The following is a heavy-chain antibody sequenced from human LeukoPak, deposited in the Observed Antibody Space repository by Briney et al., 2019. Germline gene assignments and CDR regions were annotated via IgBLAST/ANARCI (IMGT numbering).Heavy chain of an antibody. D-gene: IGHD2-2*01. V-gene: IGHV3-74*01. J-gene: IGHJ4*02. Sequence: PGGSLRLSCAASGFTFSSHWMHWVRQAPGKGLVWVSRINSDGSSTDYADSVKGRFTISRDNSKNTLYLLMNSLRAEDTAVYYCARGVVPAPIYYFDYWGQGTLVTVSS. CDR3: ARGVVPAPIYYFDY. CDR1: GFTFSSHW. CDR2: INSDGSST.